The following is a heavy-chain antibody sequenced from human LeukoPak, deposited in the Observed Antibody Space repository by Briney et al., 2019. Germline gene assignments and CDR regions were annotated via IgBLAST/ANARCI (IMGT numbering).Heavy chain of an antibody. V-gene: IGHV1-46*01. D-gene: IGHD5-24*01. J-gene: IGHJ4*02. CDR3: ARDEILVEMATRTFDY. CDR2: INPSGGST. Sequence: EASVKVSCKASGNTFTSYYIHWVRQAPGQGLEWMGIINPSGGSTNYAQKFQGRVTMTRDTSTSTVYMELSSLRSEDTAVYYCARDEILVEMATRTFDYWGQGTLVTVSS. CDR1: GNTFTSYY.